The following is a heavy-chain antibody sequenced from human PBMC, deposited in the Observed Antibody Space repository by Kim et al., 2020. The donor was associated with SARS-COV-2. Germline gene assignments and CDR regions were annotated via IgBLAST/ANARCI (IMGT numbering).Heavy chain of an antibody. J-gene: IGHJ4*02. Sequence: GGSLRLSCAASGFTFSSYWMTWVRQAPGKGLEWVANIKQDGSEKYYVDSVKGRFTISKDNAKNSLYLQMNSLRTEDTAVYYCARVSPARGAFDYWGQGILGTVSS. CDR1: GFTFSSYW. CDR2: IKQDGSEK. V-gene: IGHV3-7*03. CDR3: ARVSPARGAFDY.